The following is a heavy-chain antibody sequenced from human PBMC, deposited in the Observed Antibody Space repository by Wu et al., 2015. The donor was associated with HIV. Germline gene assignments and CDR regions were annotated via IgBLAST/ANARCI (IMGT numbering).Heavy chain of an antibody. D-gene: IGHD3-9*01. V-gene: IGHV1-58*02. J-gene: IGHJ3*02. CDR1: GFTFTSSA. Sequence: QLVQSGAEVKKPGASVKVSCKASGFTFTSSAMQWVRQARGQRLEWIGWIVVGSGNTNYAQKFQERVTITRDMSTTTANMELSSLRSEDTAVYYCAAARNYDILTGYYVAVAFDIWGQGTMVTVSS. CDR2: IVVGSGNT. CDR3: AAARNYDILTGYYVAVAFDI.